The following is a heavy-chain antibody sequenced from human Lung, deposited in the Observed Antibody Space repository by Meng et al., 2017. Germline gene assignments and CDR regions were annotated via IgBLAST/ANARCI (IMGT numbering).Heavy chain of an antibody. CDR1: GGSFSDYY. Sequence: HLPQCGAGLWKPSEILPLTCVVSGGSFSDYYWSWIRQPPEKGLEWIGEINHSGSTNYNPSLESRATISVDTSQNNLSLKLSSVTAADSAVYYCARGPTTMAHDFDYWGQGTLVTVSS. V-gene: IGHV4-34*01. CDR2: INHSGST. D-gene: IGHD4-11*01. J-gene: IGHJ4*02. CDR3: ARGPTTMAHDFDY.